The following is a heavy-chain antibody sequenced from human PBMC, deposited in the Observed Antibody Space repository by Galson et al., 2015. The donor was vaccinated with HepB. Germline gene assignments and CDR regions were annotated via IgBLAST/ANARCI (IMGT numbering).Heavy chain of an antibody. CDR1: GYTFTSYY. J-gene: IGHJ3*02. D-gene: IGHD3-9*01. Sequence: SVKVSCKASGYTFTSYYLHWVRQAPGQGLEWMGMINPSGGTTNYAQKLQGRITVTRDTSTNTVYMELSSLRAEDMAVYYCARGALRYFDWLHRTRSDAFDIWGQGTMVTVSS. V-gene: IGHV1-46*01. CDR3: ARGALRYFDWLHRTRSDAFDI. CDR2: INPSGGTT.